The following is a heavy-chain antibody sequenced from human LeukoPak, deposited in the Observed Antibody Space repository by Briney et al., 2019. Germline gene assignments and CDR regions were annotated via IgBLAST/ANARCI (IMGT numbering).Heavy chain of an antibody. CDR2: INHSGST. Sequence: TTSETLSLACAVYGGSFSGYYWSWIRQPPGKGLEWIGEINHSGSTNYNPSLKSRVTISVDTSKNQFSLKLSSVTAADTAVYCCARRRHSSGWYRAGLGYWGQGTLVTVSS. V-gene: IGHV4-34*01. CDR3: ARRRHSSGWYRAGLGY. CDR1: GGSFSGYY. D-gene: IGHD6-19*01. J-gene: IGHJ4*02.